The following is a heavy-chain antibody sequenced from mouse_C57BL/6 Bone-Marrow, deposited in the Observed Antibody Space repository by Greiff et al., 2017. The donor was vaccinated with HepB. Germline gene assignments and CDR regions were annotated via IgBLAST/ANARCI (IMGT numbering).Heavy chain of an antibody. J-gene: IGHJ3*01. CDR3: ARHRTLNYGLFAY. CDR2: IYPRSGNT. Sequence: ESGAELARPGASVKLSCKASGYTFTSYGISWVKQRTGQGLEWIGEIYPRSGNTYYNETFKGKATLTADKSSSTAYMELRSLTSEDSAVYFCARHRTLNYGLFAYWGQGTLVTVSA. V-gene: IGHV1-81*01. D-gene: IGHD1-1*02. CDR1: GYTFTSYG.